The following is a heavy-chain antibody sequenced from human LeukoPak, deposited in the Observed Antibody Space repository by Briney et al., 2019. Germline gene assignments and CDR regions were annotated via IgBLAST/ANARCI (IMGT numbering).Heavy chain of an antibody. CDR1: GFTFSSYA. V-gene: IGHV3-30*04. D-gene: IGHD1-26*01. CDR2: ISYDGSNK. CDR3: ARDHGSYTQLLDY. J-gene: IGHJ4*02. Sequence: GRSLRLSCAASGFTFSSYAMRWVRQAPGKGLEWVAVISYDGSNKYYADSVKGRFTISRDNSKNTLYLQMNSLRAEDTAVYYCARDHGSYTQLLDYWGQGTLVTVSS.